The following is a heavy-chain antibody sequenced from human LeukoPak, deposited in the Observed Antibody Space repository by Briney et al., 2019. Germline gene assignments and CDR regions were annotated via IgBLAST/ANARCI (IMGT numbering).Heavy chain of an antibody. CDR3: ARVGSSGDFDY. J-gene: IGHJ4*02. Sequence: GGSLRLSCAASGFTFSSYWMSWVRQAPGKGLEWVANIKQDGSEKYYVDSVKGRYTISRDNAKNSLYLQMNSLRAEDTAVYYCARVGSSGDFDYWGQGTLVTVSS. D-gene: IGHD1-26*01. CDR1: GFTFSSYW. V-gene: IGHV3-7*03. CDR2: IKQDGSEK.